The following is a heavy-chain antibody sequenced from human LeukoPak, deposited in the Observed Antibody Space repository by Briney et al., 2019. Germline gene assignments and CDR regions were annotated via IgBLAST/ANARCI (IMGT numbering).Heavy chain of an antibody. Sequence: SETLSLTCAVYGGSFSGYYWSWIRQPPGKGLEWIGEINHSGSTNYNPSLKSRVTISVDTSKNQFSLTLSSVTAADTAVYYCARVDGSCSGGSCPSGNWFDPWGQGTLVTVSS. CDR1: GGSFSGYY. D-gene: IGHD2-15*01. J-gene: IGHJ5*02. V-gene: IGHV4-34*01. CDR3: ARVDGSCSGGSCPSGNWFDP. CDR2: INHSGST.